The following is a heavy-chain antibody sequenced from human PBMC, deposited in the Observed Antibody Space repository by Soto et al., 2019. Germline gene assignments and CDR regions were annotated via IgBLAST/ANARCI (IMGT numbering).Heavy chain of an antibody. D-gene: IGHD1-26*01. CDR1: GGTFSSYA. Sequence: SVKVSCKASGGTFSSYAISWVRQAPGQGLEWMGGIIPIFGTANYAQKFQGRVTITADESTSTAYMELSSLRSEDTAVYYCARGRDGIVGATTRFDYWGQGTLVTVS. CDR3: ARGRDGIVGATTRFDY. CDR2: IIPIFGTA. J-gene: IGHJ4*02. V-gene: IGHV1-69*13.